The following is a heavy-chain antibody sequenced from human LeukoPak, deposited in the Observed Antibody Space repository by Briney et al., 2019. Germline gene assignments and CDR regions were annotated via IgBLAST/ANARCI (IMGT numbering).Heavy chain of an antibody. Sequence: PSETLSLTCTVSGGSISSYYWSWIRQSPGKGLEWIGYIYYAGSSNYNPSLKSRVTISLDTPKNQFSLRLTSVTAADTAVYYCARATPMVRGVTRGFDPWGQGTLVTVSS. CDR1: GGSISSYY. D-gene: IGHD3-10*01. CDR2: IYYAGSS. CDR3: ARATPMVRGVTRGFDP. V-gene: IGHV4-59*01. J-gene: IGHJ5*02.